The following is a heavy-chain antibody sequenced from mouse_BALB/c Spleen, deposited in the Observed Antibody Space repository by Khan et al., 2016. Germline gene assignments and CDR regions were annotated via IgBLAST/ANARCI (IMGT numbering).Heavy chain of an antibody. CDR1: GFTFSNFA. D-gene: IGHD2-1*01. V-gene: IGHV5-6-5*01. J-gene: IGHJ2*01. Sequence: EVELVESGGGLVKPGGSLKLSCAASGFTFSNFAMSWVRPPPEKRLEWVASISSGGSTYYPDSVKGRFTIFRDNARNILTLQLSSLRSEDTTMYYCAREDYGNYGDFFDYWGQGTTLTVSS. CDR2: ISSGGST. CDR3: AREDYGNYGDFFDY.